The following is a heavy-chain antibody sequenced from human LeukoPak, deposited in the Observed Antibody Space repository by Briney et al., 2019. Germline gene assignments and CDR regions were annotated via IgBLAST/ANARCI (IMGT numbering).Heavy chain of an antibody. Sequence: PSETLSLTCAVYGGSFSGYYWSWIRQPPGKGLEWIGEINHSGSTNYNPSLKSRVTISVDTSKNQFSLKLSSVTAADTAVYYCAISRGRWEILDYWGQGTLVTVSS. CDR1: GGSFSGYY. D-gene: IGHD3-10*01. J-gene: IGHJ4*02. CDR2: INHSGST. CDR3: AISRGRWEILDY. V-gene: IGHV4-34*01.